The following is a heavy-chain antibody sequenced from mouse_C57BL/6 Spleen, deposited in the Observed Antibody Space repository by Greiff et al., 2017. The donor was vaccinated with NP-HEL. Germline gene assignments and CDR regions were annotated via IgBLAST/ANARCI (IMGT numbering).Heavy chain of an antibody. CDR1: GYTFTSYG. CDR3: ARSYYGSSSYAMDY. D-gene: IGHD1-1*01. Sequence: VQLQQSGAELARPGASVKLSCKASGYTFTSYGISWVKQRTGQGLEWIGEIYPRSGNTYYNEKFKGKATLTADKYSSTAYMELRSLTSEDSAVYFCARSYYGSSSYAMDYWGQGTSVTVSS. V-gene: IGHV1-81*01. J-gene: IGHJ4*01. CDR2: IYPRSGNT.